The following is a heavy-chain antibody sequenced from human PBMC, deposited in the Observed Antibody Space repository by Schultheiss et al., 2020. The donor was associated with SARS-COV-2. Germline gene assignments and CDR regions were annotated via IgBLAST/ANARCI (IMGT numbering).Heavy chain of an antibody. V-gene: IGHV3-9*01. J-gene: IGHJ4*02. D-gene: IGHD5-18*01. CDR1: GFTFSSYA. CDR2: ISWNSGSI. Sequence: GGSLRLSCAASGFTFSSYAMHWVRQAPGKGLEWVSGISWNSGSIGYADSVKGRFTISRDNAKNSLYLQMNSLRAEDTALYYCAKVKEYSYGFYYFDYWGQGTLVTVSS. CDR3: AKVKEYSYGFYYFDY.